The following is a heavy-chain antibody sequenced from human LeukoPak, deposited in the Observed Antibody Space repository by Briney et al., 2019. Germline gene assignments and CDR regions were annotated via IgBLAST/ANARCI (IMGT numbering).Heavy chain of an antibody. Sequence: GESLKISCKGSGYRFTSYCIGWVRRMPGKGLEGMGIIYPGDSDTRYSPSFQGQVTISADKSISTAYLQWSSLNASDTAMYYCARPRRTGTNWALDYWGQGTLVTVSS. V-gene: IGHV5-51*01. J-gene: IGHJ4*02. CDR2: IYPGDSDT. CDR1: GYRFTSYC. D-gene: IGHD7-27*01. CDR3: ARPRRTGTNWALDY.